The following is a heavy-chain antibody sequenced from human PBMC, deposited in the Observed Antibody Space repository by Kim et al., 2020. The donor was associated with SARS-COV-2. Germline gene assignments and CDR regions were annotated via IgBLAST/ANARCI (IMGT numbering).Heavy chain of an antibody. CDR2: ISAYNGNT. CDR3: ARDLALYDYIWGSYRMGVLYY. D-gene: IGHD3-16*02. V-gene: IGHV1-18*01. CDR1: GYTFTSYG. J-gene: IGHJ4*02. Sequence: ASVKVSCKASGYTFTSYGISWVRQAPGQGLEWMGWISAYNGNTNYAQKLQGRVTMTTDTSTSTAYMELRGLRSDDTAVYYCARDLALYDYIWGSYRMGVLYYWGQGTLVTVSS.